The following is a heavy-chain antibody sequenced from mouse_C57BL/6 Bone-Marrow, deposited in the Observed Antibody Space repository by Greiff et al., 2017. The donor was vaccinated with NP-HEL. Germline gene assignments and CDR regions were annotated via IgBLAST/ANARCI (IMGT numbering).Heavy chain of an antibody. CDR3: ARPFYYYGSSSAWFAY. D-gene: IGHD1-1*01. J-gene: IGHJ3*01. CDR2: ISSGSSTI. Sequence: EVQVVESGGGLVKPGGSLKLSCAASGFTFSDYGMHWVRQAPEKGLEWVAYISSGSSTIYYADTVKGRFTISRDNAKNTLFLQMTSLRSEDTAMYYCARPFYYYGSSSAWFAYWGQGTLVTVSA. CDR1: GFTFSDYG. V-gene: IGHV5-17*01.